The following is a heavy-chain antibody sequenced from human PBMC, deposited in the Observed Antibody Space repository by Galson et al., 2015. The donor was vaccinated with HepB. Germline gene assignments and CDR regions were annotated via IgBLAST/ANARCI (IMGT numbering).Heavy chain of an antibody. CDR3: ARDHRPYYYYDSSGYPTSWFDP. CDR2: ISAYNGNT. V-gene: IGHV1-18*04. Sequence: SVKVSCKASGYTFTSYGISWVRQAPGQGLEWMGWISAYNGNTNYAQKLQGRVTMTTDTSTSTAYMELRSLRSDDTAVYYCARDHRPYYYYDSSGYPTSWFDPWGQGTLVTVSS. D-gene: IGHD3-22*01. J-gene: IGHJ5*02. CDR1: GYTFTSYG.